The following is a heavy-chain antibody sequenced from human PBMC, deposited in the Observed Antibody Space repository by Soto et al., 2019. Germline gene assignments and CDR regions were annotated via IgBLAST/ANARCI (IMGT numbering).Heavy chain of an antibody. CDR1: GYSFTSYR. CDR2: IYPGDSDT. Sequence: GECLNISWDASGYSFTSYRNGWVRQMPGKGLEWMGIIYPGDSDTRYSPSFQGQVTMTTDTSTSIAYMELRSLRSDDTALYSCGRDLYQSVFYYGMDVWGHGTTVTVSS. V-gene: IGHV5-51*01. CDR3: GRDLYQSVFYYGMDV. J-gene: IGHJ6*02. D-gene: IGHD2-2*01.